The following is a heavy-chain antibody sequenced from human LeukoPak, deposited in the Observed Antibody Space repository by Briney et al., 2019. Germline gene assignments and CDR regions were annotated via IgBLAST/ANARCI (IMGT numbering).Heavy chain of an antibody. CDR2: MSPKSGKT. CDR3: ARTPPRGLIDY. D-gene: IGHD3-16*01. J-gene: IGHJ4*02. V-gene: IGHV1-8*02. Sequence: ASVKVSCKASGYTFTSYDINWVRQASGQGLEWMGWMSPKSGKTGYAQKFQGRVTITRDTSISTAYMELSSLTSEDTAVYYCARTPPRGLIDYWGQGTLVTVSS. CDR1: GYTFTSYD.